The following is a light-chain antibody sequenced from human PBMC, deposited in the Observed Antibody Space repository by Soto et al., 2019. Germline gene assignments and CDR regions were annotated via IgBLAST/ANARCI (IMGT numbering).Light chain of an antibody. CDR3: HQYYSYPQT. CDR1: QGISSD. CDR2: AAS. V-gene: IGKV1-8*01. J-gene: IGKJ1*01. Sequence: AIRMTQSPSSFSASTGDRVTITCRASQGISSDLAWYQQKPGKAPKLLIYAASTLQSGVPSRFSGSGSGTDFTLTISLLQSEDFATYYCHQYYSYPQTFDQGTKLEIK.